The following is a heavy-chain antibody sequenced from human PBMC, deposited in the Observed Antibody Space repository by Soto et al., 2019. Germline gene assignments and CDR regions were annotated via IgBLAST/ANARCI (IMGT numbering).Heavy chain of an antibody. D-gene: IGHD1-26*01. CDR2: TYYRSKWYY. CDR3: ARGEQYSGRIFDY. CDR1: GDSVSXNSAG. J-gene: IGHJ4*01. Sequence: SQTLSLTCXITGDSVSXNSAGWSWVRQSPSRGLEWLGRTYYRSKWYYEYAVSVRGLITINPDTSKNQYSLQLNSVTPEDTAVYFCARGEQYSGRIFDYWGQGTLVTVSS. V-gene: IGHV6-1*01.